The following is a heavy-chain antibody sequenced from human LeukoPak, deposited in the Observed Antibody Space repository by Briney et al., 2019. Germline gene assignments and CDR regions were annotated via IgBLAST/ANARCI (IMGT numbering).Heavy chain of an antibody. V-gene: IGHV3-7*03. D-gene: IGHD3-10*01. Sequence: PGGSLRLSCAASGFTFSSDWMSWVRQAPGKGLEWVANIKQDGSEKYYVDSVKGRFTISRDNAKNSLYLQMNSLRAEDTAVYYCARDAAWFGELLDAFDIWGQGTMVTVSS. CDR2: IKQDGSEK. CDR3: ARDAAWFGELLDAFDI. CDR1: GFTFSSDW. J-gene: IGHJ3*02.